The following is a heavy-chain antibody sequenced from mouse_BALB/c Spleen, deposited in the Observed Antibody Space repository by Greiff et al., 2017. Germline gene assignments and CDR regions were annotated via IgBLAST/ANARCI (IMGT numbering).Heavy chain of an antibody. CDR1: GFSLTSYG. Sequence: VKLMESGPGLVQPSQSLSITCTVSGFSLTSYGVHWVRQSPGKGLEWLGVIWSGGSTDYNAAFISRLSISKDNSKSQVFFKMNSLQANDTAIYYCARNGQLGQGFAYWGQGTLVTVSA. J-gene: IGHJ3*01. CDR3: ARNGQLGQGFAY. D-gene: IGHD4-1*02. CDR2: IWSGGST. V-gene: IGHV2-2*02.